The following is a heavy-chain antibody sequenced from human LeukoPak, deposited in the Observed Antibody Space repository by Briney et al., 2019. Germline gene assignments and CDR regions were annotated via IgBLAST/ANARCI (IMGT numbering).Heavy chain of an antibody. CDR1: GFTFSSYG. D-gene: IGHD6-6*01. Sequence: GRSLRLSCAASGFTFSSYGMHWVRQAPGKGLEWVAVIWYDGSNKYYADSVKGRFTISRDNSKNTLYLQMNSLRAEDTAVYYCARGPSYSSSSYYFDYWGQGTLVTVSS. J-gene: IGHJ4*02. V-gene: IGHV3-33*01. CDR3: ARGPSYSSSSYYFDY. CDR2: IWYDGSNK.